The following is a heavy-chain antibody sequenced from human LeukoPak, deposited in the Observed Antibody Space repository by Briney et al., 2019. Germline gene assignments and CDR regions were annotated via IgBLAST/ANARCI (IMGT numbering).Heavy chain of an antibody. J-gene: IGHJ3*02. D-gene: IGHD3-22*01. Sequence: GGSLRLSCAASGFTFSSYAMSWVRQAPGKGLEWVSAISGSGGSTYYADSVKGRFTISRDNSKNTLYLQMNSLRAEDMAVYYCAKEPITMIVVVAAFDIWGQGTMVTVSS. V-gene: IGHV3-23*01. CDR2: ISGSGGST. CDR3: AKEPITMIVVVAAFDI. CDR1: GFTFSSYA.